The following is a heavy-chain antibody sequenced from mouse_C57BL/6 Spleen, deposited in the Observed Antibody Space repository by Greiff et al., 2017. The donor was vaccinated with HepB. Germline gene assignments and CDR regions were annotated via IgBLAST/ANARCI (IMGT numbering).Heavy chain of an antibody. V-gene: IGHV14-4*01. Sequence: VQLQQSGAELVRPGASVKLSCTASGFNIKDDYMHWVKQRPEQGLEWIGWIDPENGDTEYASKFQGKATITADTSSNTAYLQLSSLTSEDTAVYYCTNIVSTNGFGYWGQGTLVTVSA. CDR3: TNIVSTNGFGY. CDR1: GFNIKDDY. CDR2: IDPENGDT. D-gene: IGHD2-5*01. J-gene: IGHJ3*01.